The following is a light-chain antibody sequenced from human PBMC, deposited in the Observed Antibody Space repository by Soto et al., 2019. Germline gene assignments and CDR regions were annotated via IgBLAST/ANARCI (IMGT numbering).Light chain of an antibody. CDR3: IKSYGTPSIA. J-gene: IGKJ5*01. CDR2: AAS. CDR1: QSISSY. V-gene: IGKV1-39*01. Sequence: DIQRTEYPSTLSASVGDRVTITCGASQSISSYLNWYQQKPGKAPKLLIYAASSLQSGVPSRFSGSGSGTDFTLTISSLQPEDFATYYCIKSYGTPSIAIGQGTRLEIK.